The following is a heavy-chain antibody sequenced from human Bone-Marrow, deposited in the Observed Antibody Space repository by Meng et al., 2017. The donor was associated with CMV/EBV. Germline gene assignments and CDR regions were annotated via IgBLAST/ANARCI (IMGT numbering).Heavy chain of an antibody. CDR1: GFTFSSYA. J-gene: IGHJ4*02. CDR3: TSLYSSGWYKDY. Sequence: GESLKISCAASGFTFSSYAMSWVRQASGKGLEWVGRIRSKANSYATAYAASVKGRFTISRDDSKNTAYLQMNSLKTEDTAVYYCTSLYSSGWYKDYWGQGTLVTVSS. D-gene: IGHD6-19*01. CDR2: IRSKANSYAT. V-gene: IGHV3-73*01.